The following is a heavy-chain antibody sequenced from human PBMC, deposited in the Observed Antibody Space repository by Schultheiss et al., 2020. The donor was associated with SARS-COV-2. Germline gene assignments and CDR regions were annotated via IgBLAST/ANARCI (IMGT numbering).Heavy chain of an antibody. Sequence: GESLKISCAPSGFTFSSYAMHWVRQAPGKGLEWVANIKQDGSEKYYVDSMKGRFTISRDNAKNSLYLQMNSLRAEDTAVYYCARDIRAVAANNYYYGMDVWGQGTTVTVSS. CDR2: IKQDGSEK. D-gene: IGHD6-19*01. J-gene: IGHJ6*02. CDR1: GFTFSSYA. V-gene: IGHV3-7*01. CDR3: ARDIRAVAANNYYYGMDV.